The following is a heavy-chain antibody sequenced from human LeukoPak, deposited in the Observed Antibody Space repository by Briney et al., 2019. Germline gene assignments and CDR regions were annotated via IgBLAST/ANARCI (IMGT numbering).Heavy chain of an antibody. V-gene: IGHV3-23*01. J-gene: IGHJ4*02. D-gene: IGHD6-13*01. CDR1: RFTFSNYA. CDR3: AKGAGDSSSWYAIFDY. Sequence: GGSLRLSCAASRFTFSNYAMNWVRQAPGKGLEWVSAISGSGGSTYYVDSVKGRFTISRDNSKNTLYLQMNSLRAEDTAVYYCAKGAGDSSSWYAIFDYWGQGTLVTVSS. CDR2: ISGSGGST.